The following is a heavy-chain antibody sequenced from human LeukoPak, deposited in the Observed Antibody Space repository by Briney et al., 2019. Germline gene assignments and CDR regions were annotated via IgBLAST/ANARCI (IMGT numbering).Heavy chain of an antibody. CDR1: GGSISSSSSY. CDR2: MYYSGST. J-gene: IGHJ5*02. CDR3: ARGYSSSGYWFDP. Sequence: SETLSLTCTVSGGSISSSSSYWGWVRQPPGKGLGWIRSMYYSGSTCSDPSRKSRVAISVDTSKNQFSLKLRSVTAADTAVYYCARGYSSSGYWFDPWGQGTLVTVSS. D-gene: IGHD6-13*01. V-gene: IGHV4-39*07.